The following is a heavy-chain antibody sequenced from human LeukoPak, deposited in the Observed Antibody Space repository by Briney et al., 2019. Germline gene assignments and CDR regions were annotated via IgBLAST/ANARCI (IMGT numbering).Heavy chain of an antibody. Sequence: SETLSLTCAVYGGSFSGYYWSWIRQPPGKGLEWIGETNHSGSTNYNPSLKSRVTISVDTSKNQFSLKLSSVTAADTAVYYCARDPDSSSSGYGMDVWGQGTTVTVPS. CDR3: ARDPDSSSSGYGMDV. CDR1: GGSFSGYY. J-gene: IGHJ6*02. V-gene: IGHV4-34*01. D-gene: IGHD6-6*01. CDR2: TNHSGST.